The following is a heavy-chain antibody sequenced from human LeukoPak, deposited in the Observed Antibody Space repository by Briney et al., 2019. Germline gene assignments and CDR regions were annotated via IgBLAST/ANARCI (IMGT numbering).Heavy chain of an antibody. CDR2: ISGSGAST. D-gene: IGHD3-16*01. J-gene: IGHJ3*02. CDR3: ASDDSYAFDI. CDR1: GFTFSSFA. Sequence: GESLRLSCAASGFTFSSFAMSWVRQVPGRGLEWVSSISGSGASTYYADSVKGRFTISRDNTKNTLYLQMNSLRAEDTAVYYCASDDSYAFDIWGQGTMVTVSS. V-gene: IGHV3-23*01.